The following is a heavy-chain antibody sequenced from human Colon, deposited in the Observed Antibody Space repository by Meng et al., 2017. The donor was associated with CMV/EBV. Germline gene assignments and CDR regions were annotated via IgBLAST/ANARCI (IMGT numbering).Heavy chain of an antibody. D-gene: IGHD3-9*01. CDR1: GFTFSNNG. Sequence: GESLKISCETSGFTFSNNGMHWVRHLPGRGLEWLAFIQYDGSKTYYAESLQGRFVISRDNSKNTLHLQMSSLRVDDTAIYYCARTWYYDILTGPDSWGQGTLVTVSS. V-gene: IGHV3-30*02. J-gene: IGHJ5*01. CDR3: ARTWYYDILTGPDS. CDR2: IQYDGSKT.